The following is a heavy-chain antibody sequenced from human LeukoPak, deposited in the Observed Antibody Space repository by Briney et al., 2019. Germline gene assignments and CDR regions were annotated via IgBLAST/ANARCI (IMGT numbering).Heavy chain of an antibody. CDR2: IYHSGST. D-gene: IGHD3-3*02. CDR1: GGSISSGGYS. CDR3: ARVTISRFDP. V-gene: IGHV4-30-2*01. Sequence: SETLSLTCAVSGGSISSGGYSWSWIRQPPGKGLEWIGYIYHSGSTYYNPSLKSRVTISVDSSKNQFSLKLSSVTSADTAVYYCARVTISRFDPWGQGTLVTVSS. J-gene: IGHJ5*02.